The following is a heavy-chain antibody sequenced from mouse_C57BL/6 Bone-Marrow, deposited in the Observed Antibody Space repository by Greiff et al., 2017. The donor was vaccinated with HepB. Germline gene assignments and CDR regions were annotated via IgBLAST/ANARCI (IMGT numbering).Heavy chain of an antibody. V-gene: IGHV5-9-1*02. J-gene: IGHJ1*03. CDR1: GFTFSSYA. D-gene: IGHD1-1*02. CDR3: TRESGGPWYSDV. Sequence: EVMLVESGEGLVKPGGSLKLSCAASGFTFSSYAMSWVRQTPEKRLEWVAYISSGGDYIYYADTVKGRFTISRDNARNTLYLQMSSLKSEDTAVYYCTRESGGPWYSDVWGTGTTVTVSS. CDR2: ISSGGDYI.